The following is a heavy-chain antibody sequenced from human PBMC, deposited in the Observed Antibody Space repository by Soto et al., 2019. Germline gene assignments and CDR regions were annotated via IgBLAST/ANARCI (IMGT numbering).Heavy chain of an antibody. J-gene: IGHJ6*02. CDR1: GGSISSSSYY. D-gene: IGHD3-10*01. CDR2: IYYSGST. Sequence: SETLSLTCTVSGGSISSSSYYWGWIRQPPGKGLEWIGSIYYSGSTYYNPSLKSRVTISVDTSKNQFSLKLSSVTAADTAVYYCGGAVGDYYYYGMDVWGQGTTVTVSS. V-gene: IGHV4-39*07. CDR3: GGAVGDYYYYGMDV.